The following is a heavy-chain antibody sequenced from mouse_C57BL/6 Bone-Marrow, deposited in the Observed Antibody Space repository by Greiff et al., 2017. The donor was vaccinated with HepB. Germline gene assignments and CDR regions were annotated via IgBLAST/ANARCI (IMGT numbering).Heavy chain of an antibody. CDR2: INYDGSST. D-gene: IGHD1-1*01. CDR3: ARESYGSSYYYAMDY. CDR1: GFTFSDYY. Sequence: EVKLMESEGGLVQPGSSMKLSCTASGFTFSDYYMAWVRQVPEKGLEWVANINYDGSSTYYLDSLKSRFIISRDNAKNILYLQMSSLKSEDTATYYCARESYGSSYYYAMDYWGQGTSVTVSS. V-gene: IGHV5-16*01. J-gene: IGHJ4*01.